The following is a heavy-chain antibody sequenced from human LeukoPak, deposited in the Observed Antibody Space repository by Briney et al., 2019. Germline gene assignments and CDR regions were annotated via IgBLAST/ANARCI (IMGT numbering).Heavy chain of an antibody. V-gene: IGHV4-39*01. CDR2: IYYTEST. CDR1: GGSISSSSYY. Sequence: SETLSLTCTVSGGSISSSSYYWGWIRQPPGKGLEWVGTIYYTESTYYNPSLKSRVTISVDTSKNQCSLKLSSVTAADTAVYYCARRRGWYPVDYWGQGTLVTVSS. J-gene: IGHJ4*02. CDR3: ARRRGWYPVDY. D-gene: IGHD6-19*01.